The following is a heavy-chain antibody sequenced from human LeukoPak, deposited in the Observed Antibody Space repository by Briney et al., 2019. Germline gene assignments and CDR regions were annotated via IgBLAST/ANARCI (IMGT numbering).Heavy chain of an antibody. J-gene: IGHJ4*02. D-gene: IGHD6-19*01. CDR3: ARDRQWLARQFDH. V-gene: IGHV3-30*04. Sequence: GSLRLSCAASGFTFSSYAMHWVRQAPGKGLEWVAVISYDGSNKYYAESVKGRFTISRDNSKNTVYLQMNSLRVEDTAVYYCARDRQWLARQFDHWGQGALVTVSS. CDR1: GFTFSSYA. CDR2: ISYDGSNK.